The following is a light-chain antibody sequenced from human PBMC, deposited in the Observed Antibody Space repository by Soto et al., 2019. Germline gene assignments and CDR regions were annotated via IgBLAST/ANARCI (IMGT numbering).Light chain of an antibody. CDR1: QSVSSTY. Sequence: IMLTQSPGTLSLSPGERATLSCRASQSVSSTYLAWYQQKPGQAPRLLIYGASSRATGIPDRFSGSGSGTDFTLTISRLEPEDFAVYYCKQYGSSPLFTFGPGTKVDIK. CDR3: KQYGSSPLFT. CDR2: GAS. J-gene: IGKJ3*01. V-gene: IGKV3-20*01.